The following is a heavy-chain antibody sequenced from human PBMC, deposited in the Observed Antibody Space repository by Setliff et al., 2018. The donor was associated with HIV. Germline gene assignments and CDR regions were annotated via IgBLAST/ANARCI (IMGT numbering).Heavy chain of an antibody. D-gene: IGHD4-17*01. CDR2: ISGSGAST. CDR3: VGPDYEDPQGGQ. J-gene: IGHJ1*01. Sequence: GGSLRLSCAASGFTFSSCAMSWVRQAPGKGLEWVLVISGSGASTYYADSVKGRFTISRDNSKNTLYLQMNSLRVEDTAVYYCVGPDYEDPQGGQWGQGTLVTVSS. CDR1: GFTFSSCA. V-gene: IGHV3-23*01.